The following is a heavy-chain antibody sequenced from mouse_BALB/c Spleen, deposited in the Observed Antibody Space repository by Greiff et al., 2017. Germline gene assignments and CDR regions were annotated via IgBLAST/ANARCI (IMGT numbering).Heavy chain of an antibody. V-gene: IGHV1-80*01. D-gene: IGHD2-4*01. CDR1: GYAFSSYW. CDR2: IYPGDGDT. Sequence: LQESGAELVRPGSSVKISCKASGYAFSSYWMNWVKQRPGQGLEWIGQIYPGDGDTNYNGKFKGKATLTADKSSSTAYMQLSSLTSEDSAVYFCARGGDYDGAMDYWGQGTSVTVSS. J-gene: IGHJ4*01. CDR3: ARGGDYDGAMDY.